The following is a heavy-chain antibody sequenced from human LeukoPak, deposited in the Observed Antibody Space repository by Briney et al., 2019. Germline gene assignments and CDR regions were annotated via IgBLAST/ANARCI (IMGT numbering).Heavy chain of an antibody. V-gene: IGHV4-34*12. D-gene: IGHD5-24*01. CDR1: GGSFSGYY. CDR3: ARADREDAYNHRIDY. CDR2: IFYTGDT. J-gene: IGHJ4*02. Sequence: SETLSLTCAVYGGSFSGYYWSWIRQPPGKGLEVIGSIFYTGDTYYNPSLKSRVTISVDTSRNQFSLKLSSVTAADTAVYYCARADREDAYNHRIDYWGQGTLVTVSS.